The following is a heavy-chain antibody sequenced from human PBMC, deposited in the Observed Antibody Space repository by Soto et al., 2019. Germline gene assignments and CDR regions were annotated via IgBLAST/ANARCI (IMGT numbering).Heavy chain of an antibody. D-gene: IGHD4-17*01. CDR1: GGSISSGDYY. V-gene: IGHV4-30-4*01. Sequence: PSETLSLTYTVSGGSISSGDYYWSWIRQPPGKGLEWIGYIYYSGSTYYNPSLKSRVTISVDTSKNQFSLKLSSVTAADTAVYYCARGREGYDYGDYPTDYWGQGTLVTVS. J-gene: IGHJ4*02. CDR2: IYYSGST. CDR3: ARGREGYDYGDYPTDY.